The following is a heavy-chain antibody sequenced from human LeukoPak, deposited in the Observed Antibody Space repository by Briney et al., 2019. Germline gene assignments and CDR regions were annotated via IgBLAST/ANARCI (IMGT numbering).Heavy chain of an antibody. V-gene: IGHV3-33*01. CDR1: GFTLSRHG. Sequence: TGGSLRLSCAASGFTLSRHGMHWVRQAPGRGLEWVAVIWYGRSNKYYADSVKGRFTISRDNSKNTLYLQMNSLRAEDTAVYYCARDRSMGRGAKAVSYFDYWGQGTLVTVSS. CDR2: IWYGRSNK. D-gene: IGHD3-10*01. J-gene: IGHJ4*02. CDR3: ARDRSMGRGAKAVSYFDY.